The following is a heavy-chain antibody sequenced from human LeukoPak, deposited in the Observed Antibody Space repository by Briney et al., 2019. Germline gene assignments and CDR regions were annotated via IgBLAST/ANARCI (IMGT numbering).Heavy chain of an antibody. D-gene: IGHD3-3*01. CDR1: GGSISSGGYY. J-gene: IGHJ6*02. CDR3: ARVRTANNSRLRFLEWSPGPSYYYYGMDV. CDR2: IYYSGST. Sequence: PSQTLSLTCTVSGGSISSGGYYWSWIRQHPGKGLEWIGYIYYSGSTYYNPSLKSRVTISVDTSKNQFSLKLCSVTAADTAVYYCARVRTANNSRLRFLEWSPGPSYYYYGMDVWGQGTTVTVSS. V-gene: IGHV4-31*03.